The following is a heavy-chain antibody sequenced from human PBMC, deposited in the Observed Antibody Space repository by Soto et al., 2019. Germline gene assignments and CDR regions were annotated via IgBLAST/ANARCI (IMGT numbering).Heavy chain of an antibody. Sequence: PGGSLRLSCASSGVTFSSCGMHWVRQAPGKGLEWVAVIWYDGSNKYYADSVKGRFTISRDNSKNTLYLQMNSLRAEDTAVYYCARGRGYSSSWYLGYWGQGTLVTVSS. J-gene: IGHJ4*02. CDR1: GVTFSSCG. D-gene: IGHD6-13*01. V-gene: IGHV3-33*01. CDR2: IWYDGSNK. CDR3: ARGRGYSSSWYLGY.